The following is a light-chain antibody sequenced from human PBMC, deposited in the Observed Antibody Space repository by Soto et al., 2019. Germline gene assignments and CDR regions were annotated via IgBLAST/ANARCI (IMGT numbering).Light chain of an antibody. Sequence: DIQLTQSPSLLSASVGDRVAITCRASEDISTYLAWDQQKPGKVPKLTISKASSLQSGVLTRFSGSGSLTEFTRSLPSLHPEDYSTHYGQRYDTFGPGTKVDIK. CDR2: KAS. CDR1: EDISTY. J-gene: IGKJ1*01. CDR3: QRYDT. V-gene: IGKV1-9*01.